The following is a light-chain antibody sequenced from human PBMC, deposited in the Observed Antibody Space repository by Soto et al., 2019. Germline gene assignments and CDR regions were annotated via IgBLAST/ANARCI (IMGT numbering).Light chain of an antibody. CDR3: KQGSSTPFT. V-gene: IGKV1-39*01. CDR2: AAS. Sequence: DIQMNQSPSSLSASVGDRVTITCRASQSITTYLNWYQHKPGKAPKLLICAASSLPSGVPSRFSGSGSGTEFTLTISSLQPEDSATYYCKQGSSTPFTFVPGTKVDIK. CDR1: QSITTY. J-gene: IGKJ3*01.